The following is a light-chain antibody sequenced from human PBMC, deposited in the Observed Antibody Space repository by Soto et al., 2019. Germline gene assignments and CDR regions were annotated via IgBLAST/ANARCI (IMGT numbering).Light chain of an antibody. CDR3: QQYNNWPLT. V-gene: IGKV3-11*01. CDR2: DAS. CDR1: QSVSSY. J-gene: IGKJ4*01. Sequence: EILFTQSPATLSLSPGERATLSCRASQSVSSYLAWYQQTPGQAPGILIYDASTRDTGIPARFSGSGSGTDFTLTISRLQSEDFEVYYCQQYNNWPLTFGGGTKVDIK.